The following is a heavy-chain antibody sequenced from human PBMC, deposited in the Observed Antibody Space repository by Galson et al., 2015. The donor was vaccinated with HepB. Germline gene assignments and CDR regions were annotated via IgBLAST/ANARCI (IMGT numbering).Heavy chain of an antibody. CDR2: IGAGGDT. CDR1: GFTFSSSD. J-gene: IGHJ2*01. Sequence: SLRLSCAASGFTFSSSDMHWVRQATGKGLEWVSAIGAGGDTYYAASVAGRFSISRENAKNSLYLQMNSLGVGDTAVYYCAREGPSSGGHHYDWYFDLWGRGTLVTVSS. D-gene: IGHD1-26*01. CDR3: AREGPSSGGHHYDWYFDL. V-gene: IGHV3-13*04.